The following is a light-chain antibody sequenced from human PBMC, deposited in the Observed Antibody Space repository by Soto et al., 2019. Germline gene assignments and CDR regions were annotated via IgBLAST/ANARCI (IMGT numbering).Light chain of an antibody. J-gene: IGKJ1*01. V-gene: IGKV3-15*01. CDR2: GAS. CDR1: QSMGSN. CDR3: QQFNSYSRT. Sequence: DIVMTQSPATMSVSAGARATLYCRASQSMGSNVAWYQQKPGQAPRLLIYGASTRAAGIPARFSGSGSGTDFTLTISSLQPDDFATYYCQQFNSYSRTFGQGTKVDIK.